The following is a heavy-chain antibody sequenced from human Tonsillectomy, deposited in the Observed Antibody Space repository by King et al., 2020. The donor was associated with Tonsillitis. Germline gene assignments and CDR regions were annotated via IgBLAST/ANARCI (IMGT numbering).Heavy chain of an antibody. J-gene: IGHJ4*02. V-gene: IGHV4-39*01. CDR2: IYDSGST. D-gene: IGHD3-10*01. CDR3: ARPRGGRVDY. CDR1: GGSISSSSYY. Sequence: QLQESGPGLVKPSETLSLTCTVSGGSISSSSYYWGWIRQPPGKGLEWIGRIYDSGSTYYNPSLKSPVTISVDTSKNQFSLKLSSVTAADTAVYYCARPRGGRVDYWGQGTLVTVSS.